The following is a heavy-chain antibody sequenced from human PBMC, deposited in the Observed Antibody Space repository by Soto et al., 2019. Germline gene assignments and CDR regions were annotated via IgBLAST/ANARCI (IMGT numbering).Heavy chain of an antibody. CDR1: GYTFTSYD. J-gene: IGHJ4*02. Sequence: QVQLVQSGAEVKKPGASVKVSCTASGYTFTSYDFNWVRQATGQGLERMGWMNPNSGKTGYAQKFQGRITMTWDTSIGTAYMELGSLRSEDTAVYYCAADDYGDSYGWGQVTVVTVSS. D-gene: IGHD4-17*01. CDR2: MNPNSGKT. V-gene: IGHV1-8*01. CDR3: AADDYGDSYG.